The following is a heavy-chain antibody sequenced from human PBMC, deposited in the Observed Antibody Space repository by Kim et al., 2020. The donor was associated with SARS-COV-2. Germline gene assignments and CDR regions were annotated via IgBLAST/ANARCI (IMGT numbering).Heavy chain of an antibody. V-gene: IGHV5-51*01. CDR2: IYPGDSDT. CDR3: ARTERSITIFGVVIKPPDY. J-gene: IGHJ4*02. CDR1: GYSFTSYW. D-gene: IGHD3-3*01. Sequence: GESLKISCKGSGYSFTSYWIGWVRQMPGKGLEWMGIIYPGDSDTRYSPSFQGQVTISADKSISTAYLQWSSLKASDTAMYYCARTERSITIFGVVIKPPDYWGQGTLVTVSS.